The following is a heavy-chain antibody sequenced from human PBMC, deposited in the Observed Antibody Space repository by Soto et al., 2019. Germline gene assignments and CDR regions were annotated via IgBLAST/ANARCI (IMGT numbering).Heavy chain of an antibody. J-gene: IGHJ5*02. Sequence: EGFLRLSCGASGFDFNNYWMHWVRQDPGKGLVWVSRINGDGSDTKYADSVKGRFTISRDNAKNTVYLQMNSLRAEDTAVYYCARDQTTGDWFDAWGQGTLVTVSS. CDR3: ARDQTTGDWFDA. CDR2: INGDGSDT. CDR1: GFDFNNYW. V-gene: IGHV3-74*03. D-gene: IGHD4-17*01.